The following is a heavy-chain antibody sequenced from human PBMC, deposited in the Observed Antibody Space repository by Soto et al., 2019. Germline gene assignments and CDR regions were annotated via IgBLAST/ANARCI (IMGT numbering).Heavy chain of an antibody. Sequence: EVQLVESGGGLVKPGGALRLSCAASGFTFSNAWLSWVRQAPGKGLEWVGRIKSKTDGGTTDYSAPVKGRFTISRDDSNNKLYLPMHSLNTAATAVYYCTTKDITMVRGRYLFSGYWCQGTLVTVSS. CDR3: TTKDITMVRGRYLFSGY. D-gene: IGHD3-10*01. V-gene: IGHV3-15*01. J-gene: IGHJ4*02. CDR1: GFTFSNAW. CDR2: IKSKTDGGTT.